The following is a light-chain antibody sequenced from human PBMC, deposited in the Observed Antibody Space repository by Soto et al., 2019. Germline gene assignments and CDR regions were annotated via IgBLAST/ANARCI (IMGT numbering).Light chain of an antibody. Sequence: QSALTQPASVSGSPGQSFTLSCTRTSSGVENYNLVSWYQHHPGKAPKLMIYEGSQRPSGVSDRFSGSQSGNTASLTISGLQAEDEADYYCSSYAGAVVFGGGTKLTVL. CDR2: EGS. J-gene: IGLJ2*01. V-gene: IGLV2-23*01. CDR1: SSGVENYNL. CDR3: SSYAGAVV.